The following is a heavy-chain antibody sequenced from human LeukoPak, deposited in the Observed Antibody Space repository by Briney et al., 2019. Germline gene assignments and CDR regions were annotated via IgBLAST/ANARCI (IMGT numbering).Heavy chain of an antibody. V-gene: IGHV3-30*02. D-gene: IGHD6-6*01. CDR1: GFSFSDYG. J-gene: IGHJ4*02. CDR3: AKDRGSIAAWYFLDF. CDR2: IRYDGSNE. Sequence: GGSLRLSCVASGFSFSDYGVHWVRQAPGKGLEWVAFIRYDGSNEYYAESVKGRFTISRDNFKNALYLQMNSLRPEDTAVYYCAKDRGSIAAWYFLDFWGQGTLVTVSS.